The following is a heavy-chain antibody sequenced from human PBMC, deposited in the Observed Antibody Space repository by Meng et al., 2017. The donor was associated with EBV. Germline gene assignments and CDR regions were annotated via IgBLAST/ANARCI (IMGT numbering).Heavy chain of an antibody. CDR1: GFSLDTSGVA. CDR2: IYWDDDK. Sequence: QLTLTESCPALTKPTLTLTLTCTFSGFSLDTSGVAVGWIRQPPGKPLEWLALIYWDDDKRYSPSLESRLTITRGPSRNQVVLTMTNVDPADTGTYFCVHTSTPSSWQPDFWGQGTLVTVSS. D-gene: IGHD6-13*01. CDR3: VHTSTPSSWQPDF. V-gene: IGHV2-5*02. J-gene: IGHJ4*02.